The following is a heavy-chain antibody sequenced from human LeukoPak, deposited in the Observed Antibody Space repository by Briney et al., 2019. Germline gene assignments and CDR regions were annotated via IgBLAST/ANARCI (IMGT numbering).Heavy chain of an antibody. J-gene: IGHJ4*02. CDR1: GYTLTELS. V-gene: IGHV1-24*01. Sequence: ASVKVSCKVSGYTLTELSMHWVRQAPGKGLEWMGGFDPEDGETIYAQKFQGRVTMTEDTSTDTAYMELSSLRSEDTAVYYCASHYYDSSGVTSKFYYFDYWGQGTLVTVSS. CDR3: ASHYYDSSGVTSKFYYFDY. CDR2: FDPEDGET. D-gene: IGHD3-22*01.